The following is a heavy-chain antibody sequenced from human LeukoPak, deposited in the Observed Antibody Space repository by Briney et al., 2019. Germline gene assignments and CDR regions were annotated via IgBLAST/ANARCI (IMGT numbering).Heavy chain of an antibody. CDR2: ISGSGDST. CDR3: AKSSYYDASGYYREYYFDY. J-gene: IGHJ4*02. V-gene: IGHV3-23*01. CDR1: RFTFSSYG. Sequence: GGSLRLSCAASRFTFSSYGMSWVRQAPGKGLEWVSSISGSGDSTYYADPVKGRFTISRDNSKNTLYLQMNSLRDEDTAVYYCAKSSYYDASGYYREYYFDYWGQGTLVTVSS. D-gene: IGHD3-22*01.